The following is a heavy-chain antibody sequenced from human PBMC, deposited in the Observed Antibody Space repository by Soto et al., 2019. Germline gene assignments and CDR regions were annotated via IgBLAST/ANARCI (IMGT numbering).Heavy chain of an antibody. CDR1: GFTFSSYG. Sequence: PGGSLRLSCAASGFTFSSYGMHWVRQAPGKGLEWVAVISYDGSNKYYADSVKGRFTISRDNSKNTLYLQMNSLRAEDTAVYYCASPRRGLAALDYWGQGTLVTVSS. CDR2: ISYDGSNK. V-gene: IGHV3-30*03. D-gene: IGHD6-13*01. CDR3: ASPRRGLAALDY. J-gene: IGHJ4*02.